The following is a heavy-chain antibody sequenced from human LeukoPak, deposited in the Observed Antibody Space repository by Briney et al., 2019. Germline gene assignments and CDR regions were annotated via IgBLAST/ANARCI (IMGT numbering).Heavy chain of an antibody. J-gene: IGHJ1*01. CDR3: ARGKYSSRGLGRYFQH. CDR1: GYTFTSYY. D-gene: IGHD6-13*01. Sequence: ASVKVSCKASGYTFTSYYMHWVRQAPGQGLEWMGWMNPNSGNTGYAQKFQGRVTITRNTSISTAYMELSSLRSEDTAVYYCARGKYSSRGLGRYFQHWGQGTLVTVSS. CDR2: MNPNSGNT. V-gene: IGHV1-8*03.